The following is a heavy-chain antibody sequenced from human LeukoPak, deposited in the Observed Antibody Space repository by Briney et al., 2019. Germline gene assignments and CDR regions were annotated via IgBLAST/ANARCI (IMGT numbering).Heavy chain of an antibody. CDR3: ARLARNRLVIPYFDY. CDR1: GGSISSYY. CDR2: IYYSGST. D-gene: IGHD3-9*01. J-gene: IGHJ4*02. V-gene: IGHV4-59*08. Sequence: TSETLSLTCTVSGGSISSYYWSWIRQPPGKGLEWIGYIYYSGSTNYNPSLKSRVTISVDTSKNQFSLKLSSVTAADTAVYYCARLARNRLVIPYFDYWGQGTLVTVSS.